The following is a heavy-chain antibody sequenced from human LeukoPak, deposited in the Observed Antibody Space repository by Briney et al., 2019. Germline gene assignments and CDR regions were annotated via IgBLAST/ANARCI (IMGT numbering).Heavy chain of an antibody. Sequence: GGSLRLSCAASGFTFDDYAMHWVRQAPGKGLEWVSGISWNSGSIGYADSVKGRFTISRDNAKNSLYLQMNSLRAEDTALYYCAKAMVKYFDYWGQGTLSPSPQ. V-gene: IGHV3-9*01. CDR2: ISWNSGSI. CDR3: AKAMVKYFDY. J-gene: IGHJ4*02. CDR1: GFTFDDYA. D-gene: IGHD3-22*01.